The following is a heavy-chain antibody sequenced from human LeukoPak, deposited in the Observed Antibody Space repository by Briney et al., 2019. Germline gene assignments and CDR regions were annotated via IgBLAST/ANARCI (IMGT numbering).Heavy chain of an antibody. D-gene: IGHD2-21*02. Sequence: SETLSLTCTVSGGSISSYYWSWIRQPPGKGLEWIGYIYYSGSTNYNPSLKSRVTIPVDTSKNQFSLKLSSVTAADTAVYYCARAYCGGDCYLDYWGQGTLVTVSS. J-gene: IGHJ4*02. CDR2: IYYSGST. V-gene: IGHV4-59*08. CDR3: ARAYCGGDCYLDY. CDR1: GGSISSYY.